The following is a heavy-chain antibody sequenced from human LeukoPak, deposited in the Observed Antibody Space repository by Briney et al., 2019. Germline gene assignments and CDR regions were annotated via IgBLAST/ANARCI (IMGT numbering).Heavy chain of an antibody. CDR1: GFTFSSYW. D-gene: IGHD7-27*01. V-gene: IGHV3-74*01. Sequence: PGGSLRLSCAASGFTFSSYWMHWVRQARGKGLVWVSRINSDGSSTNYADSVKGRFTISRDNAKNTLYLQVKSLRAEDTAVYYCARGPSGWGSLDSWGHGTLVTVSS. J-gene: IGHJ5*01. CDR3: ARGPSGWGSLDS. CDR2: INSDGSST.